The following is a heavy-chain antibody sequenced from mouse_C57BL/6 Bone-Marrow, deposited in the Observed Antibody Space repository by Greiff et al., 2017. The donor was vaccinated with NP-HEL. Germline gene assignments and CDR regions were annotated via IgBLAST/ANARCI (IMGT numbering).Heavy chain of an antibody. CDR3: SSSYDYGSYYAMDY. CDR1: GFNIKDDY. D-gene: IGHD2-4*01. CDR2: IDPENGDT. V-gene: IGHV14-4*01. J-gene: IGHJ4*01. Sequence: VQLQQSGAELVRPGASVKLSCTASGFNIKDDYMHWVKQRPEQGLEWIGWIDPENGDTEYASKFQGKATIPADTSSNTAYLQLSSLTSEDTAVYYCSSSYDYGSYYAMDYWGQGTSVTVSS.